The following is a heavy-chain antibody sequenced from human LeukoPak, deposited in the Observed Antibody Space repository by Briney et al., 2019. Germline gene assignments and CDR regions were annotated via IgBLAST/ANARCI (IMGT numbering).Heavy chain of an antibody. Sequence: ASVKVSCKASGYTFTGYYMHWVRQAPGQGLEWMGWINPNSGGTNYAQKFQGRVTMTRDTSISTAYMELSRLRSDDTAVYYCALSSGWYNYYYYYMDVWGKGTTVTVSS. CDR3: ALSSGWYNYYYYYMDV. J-gene: IGHJ6*03. D-gene: IGHD6-19*01. CDR1: GYTFTGYY. CDR2: INPNSGGT. V-gene: IGHV1-2*02.